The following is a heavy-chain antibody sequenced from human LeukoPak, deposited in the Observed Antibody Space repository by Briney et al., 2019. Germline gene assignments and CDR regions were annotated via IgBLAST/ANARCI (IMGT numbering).Heavy chain of an antibody. CDR2: IIPILGIA. Sequence: SVKVSCKASGGTFSSYAISWVRQAPGQGLEWTGRIIPILGIANYAQKFQGRVTITADKSTSTAYMELSSLRSEDTAVYYCARIVVDSDAFDIWGQGTMVTVSS. CDR3: ARIVVDSDAFDI. J-gene: IGHJ3*02. CDR1: GGTFSSYA. D-gene: IGHD3-22*01. V-gene: IGHV1-69*04.